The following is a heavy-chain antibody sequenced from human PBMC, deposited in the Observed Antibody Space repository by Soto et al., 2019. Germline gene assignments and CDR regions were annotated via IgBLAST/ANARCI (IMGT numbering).Heavy chain of an antibody. CDR2: IDWDDDK. D-gene: IGHD1-20*01. CDR3: ARYITGTSCFDY. Sequence: ESGPTLVNPTQTLTLTCTFSGFSLSTSGMCVSWIRQPPGKALEWLARIDWDDDKYYSTSLKTRLTISKDTSKNQVVLTMTNMDPVDTATYYCARYITGTSCFDYWGQGTLVTVSS. J-gene: IGHJ4*02. CDR1: GFSLSTSGMC. V-gene: IGHV2-70*11.